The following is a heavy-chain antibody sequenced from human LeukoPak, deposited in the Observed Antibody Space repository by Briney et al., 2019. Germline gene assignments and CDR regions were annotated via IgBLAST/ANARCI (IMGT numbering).Heavy chain of an antibody. D-gene: IGHD3-10*01. J-gene: IGHJ4*02. CDR2: ISGSGGST. CDR1: GFTFSNYA. Sequence: GGSLRLSCAASGFTFSNYAMNWVRQAPGKGLEWVAAISGSGGSTYYADSVKGRFTISRDNSKNTLYLLMNSLRAEDTAVYYCAKGIGYYGSGSYFDYWGQGTLVTVSS. CDR3: AKGIGYYGSGSYFDY. V-gene: IGHV3-23*01.